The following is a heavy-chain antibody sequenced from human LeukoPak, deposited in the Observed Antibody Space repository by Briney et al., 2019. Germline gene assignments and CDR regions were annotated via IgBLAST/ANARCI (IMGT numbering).Heavy chain of an antibody. D-gene: IGHD6-19*01. Sequence: GGSLRLSCVASGFTFGAYAMHWLRQAPGKGLEWVSFISGHGGTTYYIDSVKGRFAISRDNTNNSLYLEMNSLTPEDTALYYCAKLGAVPDPWADAFDIWGQGTLVTVSS. J-gene: IGHJ3*02. CDR3: AKLGAVPDPWADAFDI. CDR2: ISGHGGTT. V-gene: IGHV3-43*02. CDR1: GFTFGAYA.